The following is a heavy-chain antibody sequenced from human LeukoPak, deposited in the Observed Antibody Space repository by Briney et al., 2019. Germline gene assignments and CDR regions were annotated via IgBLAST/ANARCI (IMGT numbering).Heavy chain of an antibody. CDR1: GFTFSSYW. D-gene: IGHD3-22*01. CDR2: INEDGSDK. Sequence: PGGPLRFSCAASGFTFSSYWMSWFRQGPGMGLEGVANINEDGSDKYYVDSVKGRFTISRDNAKNSLYRQMNSLRAEDTAVYYCARERYYYDSSGSLFEYWGQGTLVTVSS. CDR3: ARERYYYDSSGSLFEY. J-gene: IGHJ4*02. V-gene: IGHV3-7*01.